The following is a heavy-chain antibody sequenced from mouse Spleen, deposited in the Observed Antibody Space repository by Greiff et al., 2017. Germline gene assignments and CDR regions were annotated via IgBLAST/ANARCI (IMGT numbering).Heavy chain of an antibody. CDR2: IYPGSGST. D-gene: IGHD1-1*01. V-gene: IGHV1S22*01. CDR3: TSSFWYFDV. CDR1: GYTFTSYW. J-gene: IGHJ1*01. Sequence: LQQPGSELVRPGASVKLSCKASGYTFTSYWMHWVKQRHGQGLEWIGNIYPGSGSTNYDEKFKSKGTLTVDTSSSTAYMHLSSLTSEDSAVYYCTSSFWYFDVWGAGTTVTVSS.